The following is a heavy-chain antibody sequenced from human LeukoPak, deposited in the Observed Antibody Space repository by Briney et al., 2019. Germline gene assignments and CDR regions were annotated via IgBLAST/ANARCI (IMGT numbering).Heavy chain of an antibody. V-gene: IGHV4-34*01. J-gene: IGHJ4*02. D-gene: IGHD6-19*01. CDR1: GGSFSGYY. Sequence: SETLSLXCAVYGGSFSGYYWSWIRQPPGKVLEWIGEINHSGSTNYTPSLKSRVTISVDTSKNQFSLKLSSVTAADTAVYYCASPVSGSSGWYYNYWGQGTLVTVSS. CDR2: INHSGST. CDR3: ASPVSGSSGWYYNY.